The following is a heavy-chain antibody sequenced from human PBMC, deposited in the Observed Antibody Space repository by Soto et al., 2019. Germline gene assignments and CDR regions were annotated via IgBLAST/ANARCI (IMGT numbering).Heavy chain of an antibody. D-gene: IGHD6-13*01. Sequence: QVQLQESGPGLVKPSGTLSLTCAVSGGSISSSNWWSWVRQPPGKGLEWIGEIYHSGSTNYNPSLKSRVTISVDKSKNQFSLKLSSVTAADTAVYYCARAKYSLAAGTLYNWFDPWGQGTLVTVSS. CDR2: IYHSGST. CDR1: GGSISSSNW. J-gene: IGHJ5*02. V-gene: IGHV4-4*02. CDR3: ARAKYSLAAGTLYNWFDP.